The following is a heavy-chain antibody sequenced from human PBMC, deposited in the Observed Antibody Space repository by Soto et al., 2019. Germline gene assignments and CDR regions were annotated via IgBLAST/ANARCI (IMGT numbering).Heavy chain of an antibody. D-gene: IGHD6-13*01. CDR1: GGTFSSYA. CDR2: IIPIFGTA. V-gene: IGHV1-69*13. CDR3: ARGSAAGSQYGDFDY. Sequence: SVKVSCKASGGTFSSYAISWVRQAPGQGLEWMGGIIPIFGTANYAQKFQGRVTITADESTSTAYMGLSSLRSEDTAVYYCARGSAAGSQYGDFDYWGQGTLVTVST. J-gene: IGHJ4*02.